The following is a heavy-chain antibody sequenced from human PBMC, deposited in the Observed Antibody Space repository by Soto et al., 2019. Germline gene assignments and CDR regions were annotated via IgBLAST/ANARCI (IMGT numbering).Heavy chain of an antibody. V-gene: IGHV1-18*04. D-gene: IGHD2-15*01. J-gene: IGHJ4*02. CDR3: TRDRGAYCSDGSCYVDPFYFDY. CDR1: GYSFTTYG. Sequence: QVYLVQSGAELKKPEASVKVSCKSSGYSFTTYGITWVRQAPGQGLEWMGWIIPYNGKTFYAQKFQASVTMTIDTSTSTANMELRSLRSDDTAVYYCTRDRGAYCSDGSCYVDPFYFDYWGQGTLVTVSS. CDR2: IIPYNGKT.